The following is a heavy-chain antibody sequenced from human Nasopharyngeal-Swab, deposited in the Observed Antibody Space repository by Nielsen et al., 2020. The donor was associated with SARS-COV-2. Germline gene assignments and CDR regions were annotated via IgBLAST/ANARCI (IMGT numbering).Heavy chain of an antibody. CDR2: ISNDGSNK. V-gene: IGHV3-30*18. CDR1: GFTFSTYA. Sequence: GGSLRLSCAASGFTFSTYAMHWVRQAPGKGLAWVTLISNDGSNKYYGDSVKGRFTISRDNSRNTLFLQMNSLRPEDTAVYYCAKAQGIRYGLDVWGHGTTVTVSS. J-gene: IGHJ6*02. CDR3: AKAQGIRYGLDV.